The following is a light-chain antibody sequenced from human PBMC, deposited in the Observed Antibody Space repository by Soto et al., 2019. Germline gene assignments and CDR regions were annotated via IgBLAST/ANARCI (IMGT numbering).Light chain of an antibody. V-gene: IGLV2-14*01. Sequence: QSALTRPASVSGSPGQSITISCTGTSSDGGNYNYVSWYQQHPGKAPKLMIYEVSTRPSGVSNRFSGSKSGNTASLTISGLQAEDEADYYCSSYTSSSTLEVFGTGTKLTVL. CDR1: SSDGGNYNY. CDR3: SSYTSSSTLEV. CDR2: EVS. J-gene: IGLJ1*01.